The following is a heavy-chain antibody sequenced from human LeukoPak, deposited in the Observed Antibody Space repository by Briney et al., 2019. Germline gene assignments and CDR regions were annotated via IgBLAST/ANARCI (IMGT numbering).Heavy chain of an antibody. CDR2: IYPGDSDT. D-gene: IGHD4-23*01. CDR1: GYSFTSYW. J-gene: IGHJ4*02. Sequence: GESLKISCKGSGYSFTSYWTGWVRQMPGKGLEWMGIIYPGDSDTRYSPSFQGQVTISADKSISTAYLQWSSLKASDTAMYYCARPIIGYGGNSAFDYWGQGTLVTVSS. V-gene: IGHV5-51*01. CDR3: ARPIIGYGGNSAFDY.